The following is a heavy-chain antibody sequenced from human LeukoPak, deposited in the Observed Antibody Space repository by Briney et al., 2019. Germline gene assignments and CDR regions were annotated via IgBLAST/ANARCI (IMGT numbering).Heavy chain of an antibody. CDR2: IIPIFGTA. V-gene: IGHV1-69*13. D-gene: IGHD2-15*01. CDR1: GGTFSSYG. J-gene: IGHJ3*02. Sequence: SVKVSCKASGGTFSSYGISWVRQAPGQGLEWMGGIIPIFGTANYAQKFQGRVTITADESTSTAYMELSSLRSEDTAVYYCARAGYCSGGSCSTDAFDIWGQGTMVTVSS. CDR3: ARAGYCSGGSCSTDAFDI.